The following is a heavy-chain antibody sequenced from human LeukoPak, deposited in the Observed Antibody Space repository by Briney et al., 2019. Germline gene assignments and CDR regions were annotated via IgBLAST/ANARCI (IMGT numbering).Heavy chain of an antibody. J-gene: IGHJ4*02. CDR2: ISSSSGTI. CDR1: GFTFNTYS. Sequence: GGSLRLSCAASGFTFNTYSMNWVRQVPGKGLQWVSYISSSSGTIYYADSVKGRFTISRDNAKNSLYLQMNSLRAEDTAVYYCTREVPPDYWGQGTLVTVSS. D-gene: IGHD3-10*01. CDR3: TREVPPDY. V-gene: IGHV3-48*01.